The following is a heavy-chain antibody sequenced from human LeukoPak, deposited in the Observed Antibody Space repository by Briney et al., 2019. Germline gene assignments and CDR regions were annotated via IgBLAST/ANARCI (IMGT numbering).Heavy chain of an antibody. CDR2: IYFGGTT. D-gene: IGHD3-10*01. CDR1: SVSISDSNYF. Sequence: PSETLSLTCTVSSVSISDSNYFWGWIRQPPGKGLQWIGSIYFGGTTYYNAPLKSRVTLSVDTSENLFSLTLASVTAADTAIYYCARPRRVRGGRMEFDHWGQGTLVAVSS. J-gene: IGHJ4*02. CDR3: ARPRRVRGGRMEFDH. V-gene: IGHV4-39*01.